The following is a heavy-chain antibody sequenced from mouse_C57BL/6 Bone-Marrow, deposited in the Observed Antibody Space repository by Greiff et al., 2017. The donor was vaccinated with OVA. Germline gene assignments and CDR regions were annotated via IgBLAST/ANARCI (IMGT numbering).Heavy chain of an antibody. D-gene: IGHD1-1*01. CDR1: GYAFSSSW. CDR2: IYPGDGDT. CDR3: ARSGYGRWYFDV. V-gene: IGHV1-82*01. Sequence: VKLVESGPELVKPGASVKISCKASGYAFSSSWMNWVKQRPGKGLEWIGRIYPGDGDTNYNGKFKGKATLTADKSSSTAYMQLSSLTSEDSAVYFCARSGYGRWYFDVWGTGTTVTVSS. J-gene: IGHJ1*03.